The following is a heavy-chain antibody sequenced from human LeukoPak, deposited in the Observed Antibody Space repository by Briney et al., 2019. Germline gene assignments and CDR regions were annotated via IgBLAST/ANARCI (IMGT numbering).Heavy chain of an antibody. Sequence: ASVKVSCKASGYTFTSYGISWVRQAPGQGLEWMGWISAYNGNTNYAQKLQGRVTMTTDTSTSTAYMELRSLRSDATAVYYCARELSSSWYGLFGYWGQGTLVTVSS. D-gene: IGHD6-13*01. V-gene: IGHV1-18*01. CDR2: ISAYNGNT. CDR3: ARELSSSWYGLFGY. CDR1: GYTFTSYG. J-gene: IGHJ4*02.